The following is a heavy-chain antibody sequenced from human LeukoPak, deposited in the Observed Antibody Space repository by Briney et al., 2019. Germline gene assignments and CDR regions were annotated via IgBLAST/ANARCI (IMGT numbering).Heavy chain of an antibody. V-gene: IGHV4-4*07. J-gene: IGHJ4*02. CDR3: AGGLAYSSSWYYFDY. D-gene: IGHD6-13*01. CDR2: IYTSGST. CDR1: GGSISSYY. Sequence: SETLSLTCTVSGGSISSYYWSWIRQPAGKGLEWIGRIYTSGSTNYNPSLKSRVTMSVDTSKNQFSLKLSSVTAADTAVYYCAGGLAYSSSWYYFDYWGQGTLVTVSS.